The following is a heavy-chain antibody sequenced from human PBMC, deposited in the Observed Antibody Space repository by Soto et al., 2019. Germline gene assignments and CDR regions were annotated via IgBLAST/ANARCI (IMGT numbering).Heavy chain of an antibody. D-gene: IGHD1-7*01. CDR3: ARGLEGGITGTIGAFDI. V-gene: IGHV1-69*13. CDR1: GGTFSSYA. Sequence: ASVKVSCKASGGTFSSYAISWVRQAPGQGLEWMGGIIPIFGTANYAQKFQGRVTITADESTSTAYMELSSLRSEDTAVYYCARGLEGGITGTIGAFDIWGQGTMVTVSS. J-gene: IGHJ3*02. CDR2: IIPIFGTA.